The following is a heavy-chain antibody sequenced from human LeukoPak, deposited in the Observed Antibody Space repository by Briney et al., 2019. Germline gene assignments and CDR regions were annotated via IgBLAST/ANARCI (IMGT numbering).Heavy chain of an antibody. Sequence: ASVKVSCTVSGSSLSELSLYWVRQAPGKGLEWMGGFDVIDGETFYAQRFQGRVTMTEDSSTDTAYMELSSLRSDDTAFYYCAAGRPHGLLDYWGQGTLLTVSS. V-gene: IGHV1-24*01. CDR3: AAGRPHGLLDY. J-gene: IGHJ4*02. CDR2: FDVIDGET. CDR1: GSSLSELS. D-gene: IGHD6-6*01.